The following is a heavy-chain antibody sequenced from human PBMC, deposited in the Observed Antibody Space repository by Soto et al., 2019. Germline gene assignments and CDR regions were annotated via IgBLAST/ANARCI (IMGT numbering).Heavy chain of an antibody. D-gene: IGHD3-10*01. V-gene: IGHV3-23*01. CDR2: ISGSGGST. CDR3: SPMALYYFDY. CDR1: GFTFSSYA. J-gene: IGHJ4*02. Sequence: PGGSLRLSCAASGFTFSSYAMSWVRQAPGKGLEWVSAISGSGGSTYYADSVKGRFTISRDNSKNTLYLQMNSLRAEDTAVYYGSPMALYYFDYWGQGTLVTVSS.